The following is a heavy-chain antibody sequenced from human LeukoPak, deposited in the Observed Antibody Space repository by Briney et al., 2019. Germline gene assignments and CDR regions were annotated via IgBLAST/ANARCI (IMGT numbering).Heavy chain of an antibody. Sequence: GGSLRLSCAASGFTFSSYAMSWVRQAPGKGLEWVSATSGSGGSTYYADSVKGRFTIFRDNSKNTLYLQMNSLRAEDTAVYYCAKGLLWFGELLQPFDYWGQGTLVTVSS. J-gene: IGHJ4*02. CDR1: GFTFSSYA. CDR2: TSGSGGST. V-gene: IGHV3-23*01. D-gene: IGHD3-10*01. CDR3: AKGLLWFGELLQPFDY.